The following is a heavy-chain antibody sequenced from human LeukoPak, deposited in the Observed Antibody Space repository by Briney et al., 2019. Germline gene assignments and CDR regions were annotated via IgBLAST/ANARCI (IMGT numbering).Heavy chain of an antibody. CDR3: AKDLSSGWSFDY. D-gene: IGHD6-19*01. Sequence: GGSLRLSCAASGFTFSTYWVHWVRQAPGKGLMWVSRIGSDGSDTIYADSVKGRFTISIDNAKNTVYLQMNSLRAEDTAVYYCAKDLSSGWSFDYWGQGTLVTVSS. CDR1: GFTFSTYW. V-gene: IGHV3-74*01. J-gene: IGHJ4*02. CDR2: IGSDGSDT.